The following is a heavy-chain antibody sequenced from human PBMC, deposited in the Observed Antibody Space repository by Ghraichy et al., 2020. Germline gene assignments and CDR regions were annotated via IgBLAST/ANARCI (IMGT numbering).Heavy chain of an antibody. Sequence: SCTVSGGSISSGSYYWSWIRQPAGKGLEWIGRIYTSGSTNYNPSLKSRVTISVDTSKNQFSLKLSSVTAADTAVYYCARYPGWLPADYYYYMDVWGKGTTVTVSS. D-gene: IGHD6-19*01. J-gene: IGHJ6*03. CDR3: ARYPGWLPADYYYYMDV. V-gene: IGHV4-61*02. CDR2: IYTSGST. CDR1: GGSISSGSYY.